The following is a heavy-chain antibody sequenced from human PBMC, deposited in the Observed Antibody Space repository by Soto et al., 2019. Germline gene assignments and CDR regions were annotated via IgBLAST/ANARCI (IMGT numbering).Heavy chain of an antibody. Sequence: QVQLVQSGAEVKKPGASVKVSCKASGYSFTSYALTWVRQAPGQGLEWMGWISAYNGDTNYSQRPQGRVTMTTDTSTTTAYMELRSLTSDDTAVYYCARDRGATASRELDSWGQGTLVTVSS. D-gene: IGHD1-26*01. CDR2: ISAYNGDT. CDR3: ARDRGATASRELDS. CDR1: GYSFTSYA. V-gene: IGHV1-18*01. J-gene: IGHJ4*02.